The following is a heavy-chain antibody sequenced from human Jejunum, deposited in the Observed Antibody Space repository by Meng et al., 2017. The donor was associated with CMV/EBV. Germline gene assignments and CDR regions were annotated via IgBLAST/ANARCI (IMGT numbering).Heavy chain of an antibody. CDR1: GFTFSDYP. Sequence: QVQLVESGGGVVQPGRSLRLSCATSGFTFSDYPMHWVRQAPGKGPEWVAVISYGGSNKYYADSVRGRFTISRDNSQNTLYLQMNSLRAEDTAMYYCARFSGYNTGDYSLDYWGQGSLVTVSS. D-gene: IGHD3-9*01. CDR3: ARFSGYNTGDYSLDY. V-gene: IGHV3-30-3*01. CDR2: ISYGGSNK. J-gene: IGHJ4*02.